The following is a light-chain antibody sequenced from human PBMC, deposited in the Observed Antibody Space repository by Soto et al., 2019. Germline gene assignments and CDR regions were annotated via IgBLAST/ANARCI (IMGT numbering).Light chain of an antibody. V-gene: IGLV1-47*02. J-gene: IGLJ1*01. CDR1: SSNIGSNY. CDR2: SNN. Sequence: QSVLTQPPSASGTPGQRVTISCSGSSSNIGSNYVYWYQRLPGTAPKLLIYSNNQRPSGVPDRFSGSKSGTSASLAISVLRSEDEADYYCSPYTPSSIYVFGTGTKLTVL. CDR3: SPYTPSSIYV.